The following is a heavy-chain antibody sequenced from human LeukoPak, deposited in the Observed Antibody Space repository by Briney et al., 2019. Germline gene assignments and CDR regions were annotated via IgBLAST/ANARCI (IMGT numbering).Heavy chain of an antibody. D-gene: IGHD3-3*01. CDR3: ARLEWQRTFDY. Sequence: SETLSLTCTVSVGSISSSSYYWGWIRQPPGKGLEWIGSIYYSGSTYYNPSLKIRVTISVDTAKNQFSLKLGSVTAADTAVYYCARLEWQRTFDYWGQGTLVTVSS. V-gene: IGHV4-39*01. CDR1: VGSISSSSYY. CDR2: IYYSGST. J-gene: IGHJ4*02.